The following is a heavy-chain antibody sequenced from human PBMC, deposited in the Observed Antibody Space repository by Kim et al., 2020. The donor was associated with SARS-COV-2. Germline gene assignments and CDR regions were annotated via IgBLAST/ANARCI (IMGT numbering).Heavy chain of an antibody. CDR3: ARRPAGIDS. D-gene: IGHD2-21*01. J-gene: IGHJ4*02. Sequence: GSTKYSPSRKSRVPLSVDTSKNQFSLNLRSVTAADTAVYYCARRPAGIDSWGQGTPVTVSS. CDR2: GST. V-gene: IGHV4-34*01.